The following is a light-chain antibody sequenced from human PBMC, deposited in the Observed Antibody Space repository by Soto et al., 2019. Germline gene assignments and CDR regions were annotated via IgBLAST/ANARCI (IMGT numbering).Light chain of an antibody. J-gene: IGKJ5*01. CDR1: QSVSIK. CDR2: DTS. CDR3: QQYNNGPPIT. Sequence: EIVMTQSPATLSVSHGERATLSCRASQSVSIKLAWYQQKPGQAPRLLIYDTSTRATGIPARFSGSGSGTEFTLTISSLQSEDFAVYYCQQYNNGPPITFGQGTRLEIK. V-gene: IGKV3-15*01.